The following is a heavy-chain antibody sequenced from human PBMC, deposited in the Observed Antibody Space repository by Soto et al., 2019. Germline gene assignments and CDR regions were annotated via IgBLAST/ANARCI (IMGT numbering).Heavy chain of an antibody. J-gene: IGHJ6*02. CDR3: ARKDRGVYCCGGSCYPDPYYYGMDV. V-gene: IGHV1-18*04. CDR1: GYTFTSYG. Sequence: ASVKVSCKASGYTFTSYGISWVRQAPGQGLEWMGWISAYNGNTNYAQKLQGRVTMTTDTSTSTAYMELRSLRSDDTAVYYCARKDRGVYCCGGSCYPDPYYYGMDVWGRGTTVTVSS. CDR2: ISAYNGNT. D-gene: IGHD2-15*01.